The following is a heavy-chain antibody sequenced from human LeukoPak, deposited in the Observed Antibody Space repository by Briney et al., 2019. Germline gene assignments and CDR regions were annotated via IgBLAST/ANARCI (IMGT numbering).Heavy chain of an antibody. Sequence: GGSLRLSCVASGFTVSSKYMSWVRQAPGKGLEWISVIYRDGSTYYAESVKGRFTISRDNSKNTLYLQMNRLRGEDTAMYYCARATYGSGSYYNERYYFEYWGQGTLVTVSS. J-gene: IGHJ4*02. CDR2: IYRDGST. CDR1: GFTVSSKY. D-gene: IGHD3-10*01. CDR3: ARATYGSGSYYNERYYFEY. V-gene: IGHV3-53*01.